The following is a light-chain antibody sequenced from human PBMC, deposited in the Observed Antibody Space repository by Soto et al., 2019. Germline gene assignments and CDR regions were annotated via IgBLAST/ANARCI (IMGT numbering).Light chain of an antibody. CDR2: GNN. V-gene: IGLV1-44*01. J-gene: IGLJ3*02. CDR1: SSNIGRNT. CDR3: ASWDDSLSGPV. Sequence: QSVLTQPPSASGTPGQRVTISCSGSSSNIGRNTVNWYQQLPGTAPKLLIYGNNQRPSGVPDRFYGSKSGTSASLAIIGLQSEDEADYYCASWDDSLSGPVFGGGTKLTVL.